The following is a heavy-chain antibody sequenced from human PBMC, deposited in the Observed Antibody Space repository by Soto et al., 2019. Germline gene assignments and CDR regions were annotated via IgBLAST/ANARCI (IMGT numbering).Heavy chain of an antibody. CDR2: IKSKTDGGTT. CDR3: TTDKKWELLRRDFGHFDY. D-gene: IGHD1-26*01. V-gene: IGHV3-15*01. CDR1: VFTFSNAW. J-gene: IGHJ4*02. Sequence: PWWSLRLSCSASVFTFSNAWMSWFRQAPGKGLEWVGRIKSKTDGGTTDYAAPVKGRFTISRDDSKNTLYLQMNSLKTEDTAVYYCTTDKKWELLRRDFGHFDYWGQGTLVTVSS.